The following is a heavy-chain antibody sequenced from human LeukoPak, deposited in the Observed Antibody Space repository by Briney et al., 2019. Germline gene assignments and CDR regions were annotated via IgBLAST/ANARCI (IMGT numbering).Heavy chain of an antibody. CDR1: GFTFSSHW. D-gene: IGHD3-22*01. J-gene: IGHJ4*02. V-gene: IGHV3-74*01. CDR3: ARGGTYYYDSSGDY. CDR2: ISSDGSST. Sequence: PGGSLRLSCAASGFTFSSHWMHWVRQAPGKGLVWVSRISSDGSSTSFADSVKGRFTISRDNAENTLYLQMNSLRAEDTAVYYCARGGTYYYDSSGDYWGQGTLVTVSS.